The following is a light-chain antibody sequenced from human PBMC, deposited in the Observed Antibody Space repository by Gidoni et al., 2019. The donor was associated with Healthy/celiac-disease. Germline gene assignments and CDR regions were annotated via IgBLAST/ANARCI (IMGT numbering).Light chain of an antibody. Sequence: DLQLTQSPSTLSASVGDRVAITCRAGQSISSRMAWYQQKPGKAPKLLIYKASSLDSGVPSRVSGGVSGTEFTLTISSLQPDDFATYYCQQYNSYFIFXHXTKVDIK. CDR2: KAS. CDR3: QQYNSYFI. CDR1: QSISSR. V-gene: IGKV1-5*03. J-gene: IGKJ3*01.